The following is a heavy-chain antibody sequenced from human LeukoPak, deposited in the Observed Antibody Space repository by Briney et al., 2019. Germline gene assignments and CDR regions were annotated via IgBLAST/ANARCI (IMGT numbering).Heavy chain of an antibody. CDR3: ARWGSSSKKLPY. J-gene: IGHJ4*02. D-gene: IGHD3-16*01. Sequence: PSETLSLTCTVSGGSISSSSYYWGWIRQPPGKGLEWIGSIYYSGSTYYNPSLKSRVTISVDTSKNQFSLKLSSVTAADTAVYYCARWGSSSKKLPYWGQGTLVTVSS. V-gene: IGHV4-39*07. CDR2: IYYSGST. CDR1: GGSISSSSYY.